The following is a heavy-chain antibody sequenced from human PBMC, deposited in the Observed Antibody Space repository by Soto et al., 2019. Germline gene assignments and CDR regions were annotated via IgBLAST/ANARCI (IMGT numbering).Heavy chain of an antibody. CDR2: VFWDNSQ. Sequence: SGPTLVNPTQTLTVTCTFSGLSFNSTGVAVGWIRQPPGRALEWLALVFWDNSQDYSPSLKSRLTITRDTSKNQVVLTMTNVAPVDTATYFCAVGGCFLGPARRVRFAPLDYWGQGTLVTVSS. V-gene: IGHV2-5*02. CDR3: AVGGCFLGPARRVRFAPLDY. D-gene: IGHD6-6*01. CDR1: GLSFNSTGVA. J-gene: IGHJ4*02.